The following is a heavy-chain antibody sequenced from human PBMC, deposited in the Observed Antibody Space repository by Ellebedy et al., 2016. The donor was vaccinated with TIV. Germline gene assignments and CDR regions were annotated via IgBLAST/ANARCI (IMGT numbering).Heavy chain of an antibody. D-gene: IGHD5-18*01. CDR3: AKTRGYNYGYSDY. V-gene: IGHV3-7*01. Sequence: GGSLRLSCVVSGFSFSDHYMNWVRQAPGKGLEWVAFINPDGTRKFYVDSVKGRFTISRDDAKNSLYLQMNTLRAEDTAVYYCAKTRGYNYGYSDYWGQGTLVTVSS. J-gene: IGHJ4*02. CDR2: INPDGTRK. CDR1: GFSFSDHY.